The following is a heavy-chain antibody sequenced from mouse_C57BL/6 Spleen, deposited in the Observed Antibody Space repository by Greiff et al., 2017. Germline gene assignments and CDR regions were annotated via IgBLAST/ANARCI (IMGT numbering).Heavy chain of an antibody. Sequence: EVKVVESGPELVKPGASVKISCKASGYTFTDYYMNWVKQSHGKSLEWIGDINPNNGGTSYNQKFKGKATLTVDKSSSTAYMELRSLTSEDSAVYYCARLGDWAWFAYWGQGTLVTVSA. D-gene: IGHD4-1*01. CDR1: GYTFTDYY. J-gene: IGHJ3*01. CDR2: INPNNGGT. V-gene: IGHV1-26*01. CDR3: ARLGDWAWFAY.